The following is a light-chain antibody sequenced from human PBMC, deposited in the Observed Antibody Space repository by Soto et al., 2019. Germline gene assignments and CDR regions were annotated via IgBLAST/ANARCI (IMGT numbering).Light chain of an antibody. J-gene: IGKJ2*01. CDR2: KVS. Sequence: DVVLTQTPLSSPAALGQPASIFCRRSQSLVHSDANTSLSWLHQRTCQPPRRLLYKVSNRFSGVPDRFSGSGAGTDFTLQISSVEADDVGVYYCMQATQLPPFTFGQGTKLEIE. CDR3: MQATQLPPFT. V-gene: IGKV2-24*01. CDR1: QSLVHSDANTS.